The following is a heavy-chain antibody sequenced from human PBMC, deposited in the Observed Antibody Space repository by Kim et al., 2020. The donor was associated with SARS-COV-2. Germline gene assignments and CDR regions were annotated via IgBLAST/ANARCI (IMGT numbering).Heavy chain of an antibody. J-gene: IGHJ3*02. CDR3: ARADPRTIYDAFDI. CDR1: GYTFTGYY. CDR2: INPNSGGT. V-gene: IGHV1-2*06. Sequence: ASVKVSCKASGYTFTGYYMHWVRQAPGQGLEWMGRINPNSGGTNYEQKFQGRVTMTRDTSISTAYMELSRQRSDDTAVYYCARADPRTIYDAFDIWGQGTMVTVSS. D-gene: IGHD1-1*01.